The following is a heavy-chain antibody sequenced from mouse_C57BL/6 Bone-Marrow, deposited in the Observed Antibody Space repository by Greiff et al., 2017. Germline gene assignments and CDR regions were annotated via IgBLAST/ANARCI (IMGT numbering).Heavy chain of an antibody. J-gene: IGHJ3*01. CDR2: IDPENGDT. CDR1: GFNIKDDY. D-gene: IGHD1-1*01. CDR3: TTNYYGSSYWFAY. V-gene: IGHV14-4*01. Sequence: VQLQQSGAELVRPGASVKLSCTASGFNIKDDYMHCVKQRPEQGLEWIGWIDPENGDTEYASKFQGKATITADPSSNTAYLQLSSLTSEDTAVYYCTTNYYGSSYWFAYGGQGTLVTVSA.